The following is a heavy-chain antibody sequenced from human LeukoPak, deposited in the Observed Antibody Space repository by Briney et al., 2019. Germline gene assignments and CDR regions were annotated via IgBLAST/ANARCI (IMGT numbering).Heavy chain of an antibody. Sequence: GGSLRLSCAASGFTFSNAWMTWVRQAPGKGLEWVGRSKSQSDGGTTDYAGPVKGRFTISRDDSKNTLYPQMNSLKNEDTGMYYCTTGGLHWGQGTLVTVSA. CDR3: TTGGLH. CDR1: GFTFSNAW. CDR2: SKSQSDGGTT. J-gene: IGHJ4*02. V-gene: IGHV3-15*01.